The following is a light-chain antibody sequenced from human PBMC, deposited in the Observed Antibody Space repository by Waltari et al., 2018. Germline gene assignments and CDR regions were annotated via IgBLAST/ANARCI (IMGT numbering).Light chain of an antibody. V-gene: IGLV1-47*01. CDR1: SSNIGSNY. CDR3: AAWDDSRRGV. Sequence: QSVLTQPPSASGTPGQRVTISCSGSSSNIGSNYVYWYQQLPGTAPKLLICRNHGRPSGGPDQLSGSQSGTSASLASRGLRSEDEADYYCAAWDDSRRGVFGTGTKVTVL. CDR2: RNH. J-gene: IGLJ1*01.